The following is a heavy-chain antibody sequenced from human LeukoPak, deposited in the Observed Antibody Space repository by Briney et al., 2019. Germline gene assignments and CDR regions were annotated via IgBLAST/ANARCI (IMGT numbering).Heavy chain of an antibody. V-gene: IGHV1-69*13. J-gene: IGHJ4*02. CDR1: GGTFSSYA. D-gene: IGHD2-15*01. CDR2: IIPIFGTA. CDR3: AKDQGRAPSPEADY. Sequence: ASVKVSCKASGGTFSSYAISCVRQAPGQGLEWMGGIIPIFGTANYAQKFQGRVTITADESTSTAYMELNSLRAEDTAVYYCAKDQGRAPSPEADYWGQGTLVTVSS.